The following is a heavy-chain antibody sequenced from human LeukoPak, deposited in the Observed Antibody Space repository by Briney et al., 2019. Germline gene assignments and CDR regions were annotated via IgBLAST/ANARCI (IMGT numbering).Heavy chain of an antibody. D-gene: IGHD3-22*01. J-gene: IGHJ4*02. CDR3: ARGYDSSGYYGIGYFDS. Sequence: SETLSLTCTVSGVSISSYYWSWIRQPPGKGLEWIGYIYYSGSTYYNPSLKSRVTVSVDTSKNQFSLKLKSVTAADTAVYYCARGYDSSGYYGIGYFDSWGQGTLVTVSS. CDR1: GVSISSYY. V-gene: IGHV4-59*04. CDR2: IYYSGST.